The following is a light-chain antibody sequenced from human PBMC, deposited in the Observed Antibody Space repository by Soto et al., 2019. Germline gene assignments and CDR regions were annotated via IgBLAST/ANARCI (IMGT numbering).Light chain of an antibody. Sequence: EIQMTQSPSSVSASVGDTVTITCRASQSISSWLAWYQQKPGKAPKLLIYDASSLESGVPSRFSGSGSGTEFTLTISSLQPDDFATYYCQQYNSYSWTFGQGTKVDIK. CDR1: QSISSW. J-gene: IGKJ1*01. CDR2: DAS. V-gene: IGKV1-5*01. CDR3: QQYNSYSWT.